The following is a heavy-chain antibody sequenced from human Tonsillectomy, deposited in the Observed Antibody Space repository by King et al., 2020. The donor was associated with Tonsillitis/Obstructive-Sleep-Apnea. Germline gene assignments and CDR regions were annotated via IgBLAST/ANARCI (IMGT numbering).Heavy chain of an antibody. V-gene: IGHV3-48*02. Sequence: VQLVESGGGLVQPGGSLRLSCAASGFTFSTYSMNWVRQAPGKGLEWVSYISSSSSTIYYADSVKGRFTISRDNAKNSLYLQMNSLRDEDTAVYYCARVPVVVAAIVLGVGYFDYWGPGTLVTVSS. CDR1: GFTFSTYS. CDR3: ARVPVVVAAIVLGVGYFDY. J-gene: IGHJ4*02. CDR2: ISSSSSTI. D-gene: IGHD2-15*01.